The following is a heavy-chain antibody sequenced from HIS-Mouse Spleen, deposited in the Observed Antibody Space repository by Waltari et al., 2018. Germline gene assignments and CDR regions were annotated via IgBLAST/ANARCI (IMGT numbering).Heavy chain of an antibody. CDR1: GFTFSSYS. D-gene: IGHD5-12*01. J-gene: IGHJ3*02. V-gene: IGHV3-21*01. Sequence: EVQLVESGGGLVKPGGSLRLSCAASGFTFSSYSMNWVRQAPVKGLGWVSSIMSSSSYIYYADSVKGRFTISRDNAKNSLYLQMNSLRAEDTAVYYCARGYSGYDDAFDIWGQGTMVTVSS. CDR2: IMSSSSYI. CDR3: ARGYSGYDDAFDI.